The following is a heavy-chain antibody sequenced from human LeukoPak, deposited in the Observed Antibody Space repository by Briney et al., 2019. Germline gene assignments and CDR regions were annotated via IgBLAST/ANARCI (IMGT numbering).Heavy chain of an antibody. J-gene: IGHJ4*02. V-gene: IGHV3-23*01. CDR3: ARGVEPLAANTLAY. Sequence: PGGSLRLSCEASGFTFRNYAMSWVRQAPGKGLEWVSSIFGTTGTTYYADSVKGRVTISRDNSRNMVYLQMNSLRAEDTAVYYCARGVEPLAANTLAYWGQGTLVTVSS. CDR2: IFGTTGTT. CDR1: GFTFRNYA. D-gene: IGHD1-14*01.